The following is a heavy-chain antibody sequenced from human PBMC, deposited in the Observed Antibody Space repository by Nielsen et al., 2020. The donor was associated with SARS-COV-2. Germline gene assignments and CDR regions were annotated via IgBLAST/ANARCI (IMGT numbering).Heavy chain of an antibody. D-gene: IGHD3-10*01. V-gene: IGHV7-4-1*02. J-gene: IGHJ4*02. Sequence: ASVKVSCKASGYTFTTYAMNWVRQAPGQGVEWMGWINTNTGSPTYAQGFTGRFVFSLDTSVSTTYLQISSLEAEDTAVYYCAKSGFYYGSGTYYNYLDYWGQGTLVTVSS. CDR2: INTNTGSP. CDR1: GYTFTTYA. CDR3: AKSGFYYGSGTYYNYLDY.